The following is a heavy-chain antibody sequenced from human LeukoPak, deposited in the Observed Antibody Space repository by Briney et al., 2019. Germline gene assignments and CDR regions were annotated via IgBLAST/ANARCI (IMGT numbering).Heavy chain of an antibody. CDR1: GFTVSSNY. V-gene: IGHV3-66*01. Sequence: PGGSLRPSCAASGFTVSSNYLSWVPQAPGKGLEWGSVIYSGGSTYYADSVKGRFTISRDNSKNTLYPQMNSLRAEDTAAYYCARDTRDVDTAMVPLGYWGQGTLVTVSS. D-gene: IGHD5-18*01. CDR2: IYSGGST. CDR3: ARDTRDVDTAMVPLGY. J-gene: IGHJ4*02.